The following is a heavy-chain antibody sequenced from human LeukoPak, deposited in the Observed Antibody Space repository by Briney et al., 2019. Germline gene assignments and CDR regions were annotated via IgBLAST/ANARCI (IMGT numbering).Heavy chain of an antibody. D-gene: IGHD2-2*01. CDR2: IIPIFGTA. CDR3: AGYQLLPTDYYYYYMDV. CDR1: GGTFSSYA. V-gene: IGHV1-69*01. J-gene: IGHJ6*03. Sequence: SVKVSCKASGGTFSSYAISWVRQAPGQGLEWMGGIIPIFGTANYAQKFQGRVTITADESTSTAYMELGSLRSEDTAVYYCAGYQLLPTDYYYYYMDVWGKGTTVTVSS.